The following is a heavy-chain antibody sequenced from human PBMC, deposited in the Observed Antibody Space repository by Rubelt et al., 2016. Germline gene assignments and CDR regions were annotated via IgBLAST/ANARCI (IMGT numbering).Heavy chain of an antibody. J-gene: IGHJ4*02. D-gene: IGHD6-19*01. V-gene: IGHV1-2*02. CDR3: ARDLYKGPRWRVAY. CDR1: GYTFTGYY. CDR2: INPNSGGT. Sequence: QVQLVQSGAEVKKPGASVKVSCKASGYTFTGYYMHWVRQAPGQGLEWMGWINPNSGGTNYAQKFSRRVTMTRDTSLRPAYMELSRLRSDDTAVYYCARDLYKGPRWRVAYWGQGTLVTVSS.